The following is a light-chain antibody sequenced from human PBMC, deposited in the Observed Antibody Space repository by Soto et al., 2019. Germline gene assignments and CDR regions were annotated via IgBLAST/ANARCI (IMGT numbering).Light chain of an antibody. CDR2: SDS. Sequence: SYELTQPPSVSAAPGKTATITCGGKNIGNFDVHWYQQKPGQAPVLVIFSDSDRPSGIPDRFSGSNSGNTATLTISRVDAGDEANYYCQVWDGSSDAVFGGGTKLTVL. J-gene: IGLJ2*01. CDR1: NIGNFD. CDR3: QVWDGSSDAV. V-gene: IGLV3-21*04.